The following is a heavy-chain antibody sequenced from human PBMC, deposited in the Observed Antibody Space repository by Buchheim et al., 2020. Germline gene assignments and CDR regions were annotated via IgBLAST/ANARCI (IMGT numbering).Heavy chain of an antibody. J-gene: IGHJ6*02. D-gene: IGHD2-21*01. CDR3: ARGRDCGGGSCNEFHYYGFDV. CDR1: GFIFNTYS. V-gene: IGHV3-48*04. CDR2: ISSPSSTI. Sequence: DVQLVESGGGLVQPGGSLRLSCAASGFIFNTYSMNWVRQAPGKGLEWISFISSPSSTINYADPLKGRFTISRDNAQNTLYLQMNSLTGEDTAVYFCARGRDCGGGSCNEFHYYGFDVWGQGTT.